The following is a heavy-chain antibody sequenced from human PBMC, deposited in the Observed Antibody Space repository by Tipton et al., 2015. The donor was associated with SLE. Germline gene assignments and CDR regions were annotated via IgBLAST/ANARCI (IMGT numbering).Heavy chain of an antibody. V-gene: IGHV4-39*02. Sequence: TLSLTCTVSGDSISSSGYYWVWIRQSPGKGLEWVGSIYDNGDTYYNPSLKSRVTISVDTSKNHFSLKLSSVTAADTAVYYCARGGVTIFGVVIRSKLDVWGQGTTVTVSS. CDR1: GDSISSSGYY. J-gene: IGHJ6*02. CDR2: IYDNGDT. CDR3: ARGGVTIFGVVIRSKLDV. D-gene: IGHD3-3*01.